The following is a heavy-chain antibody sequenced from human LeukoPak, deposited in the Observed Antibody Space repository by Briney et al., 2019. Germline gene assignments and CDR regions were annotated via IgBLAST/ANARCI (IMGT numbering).Heavy chain of an antibody. CDR3: ARDPVGYCSGGSCYYYYYYMDV. D-gene: IGHD2-15*01. Sequence: RASVKVSCKASGYTFTSYYMHWVRQAPGQGLEWMGIINPSGGNTSYAQKFQGRVTMTRDMSTSTVYMELSSLRSEDTAVYYCARDPVGYCSGGSCYYYYYYMDVWGKGTTVTVSS. CDR2: INPSGGNT. CDR1: GYTFTSYY. J-gene: IGHJ6*03. V-gene: IGHV1-46*01.